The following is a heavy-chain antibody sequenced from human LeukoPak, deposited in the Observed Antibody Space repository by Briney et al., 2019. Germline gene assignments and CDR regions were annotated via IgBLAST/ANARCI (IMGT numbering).Heavy chain of an antibody. CDR1: GGSISSYY. V-gene: IGHV4-59*01. J-gene: IGHJ4*02. CDR3: ARGVYIAAAQYGY. D-gene: IGHD6-13*01. CDR2: IYYSGTT. Sequence: PSETLSLTCTVSGGSISSYYWSWIRQPPGKGLEWIGYIYYSGTTNYNPSLKSRVTIAVDTSKNQFSLKLSSVTAADTAVYYCARGVYIAAAQYGYWGQGTLVTVSS.